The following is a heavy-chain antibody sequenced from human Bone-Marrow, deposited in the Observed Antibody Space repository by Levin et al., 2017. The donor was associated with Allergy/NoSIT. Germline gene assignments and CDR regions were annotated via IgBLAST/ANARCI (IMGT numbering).Heavy chain of an antibody. CDR1: GFTFNDYA. D-gene: IGHD3-16*01. Sequence: GESLKISCTASGFTFNDYAISWVRQAPGKGLEWVSSISNSGDSTYYADSVKGRFTISRDNSKNTVYLQMDSLRPEDTALYYCAKGKISSAGGIDSWGQGTLVTVSS. J-gene: IGHJ4*02. CDR2: ISNSGDST. CDR3: AKGKISSAGGIDS. V-gene: IGHV3-23*01.